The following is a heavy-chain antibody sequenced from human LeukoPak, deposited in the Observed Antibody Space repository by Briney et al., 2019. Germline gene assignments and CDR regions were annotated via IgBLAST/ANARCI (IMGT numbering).Heavy chain of an antibody. V-gene: IGHV4-61*02. CDR3: ARDPGHSYGAPFDY. CDR1: GGSISSGSYY. CDR2: IYTSGST. D-gene: IGHD5-18*01. Sequence: SETLSLTCTVSGGSISSGSYYWSWIRQPAGKGLEWIGRIYTSGSTECNPSLKSRVTISVDMSKNQFSLKLSSVTAADTAVYYCARDPGHSYGAPFDYWGQGTLVTVSS. J-gene: IGHJ4*02.